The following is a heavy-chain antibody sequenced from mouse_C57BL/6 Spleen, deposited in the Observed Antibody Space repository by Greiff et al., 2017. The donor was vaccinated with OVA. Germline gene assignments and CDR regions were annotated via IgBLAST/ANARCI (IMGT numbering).Heavy chain of an antibody. V-gene: IGHV1-26*01. Sequence: EVQLQQSGPELVKPGASVKISCKASGYTFTDYYMNWVKPSHGKSLEWIGDLNPTTCGTSYNQKFKGKATLTVDTSSSTAYMELRRLTSADSAVYYCESGEGYCYDDDDYAMDYWGQGTSVTVSS. CDR3: ESGEGYCYDDDDYAMDY. CDR1: GYTFTDYY. D-gene: IGHD2-12*01. J-gene: IGHJ4*01. CDR2: LNPTTCGT.